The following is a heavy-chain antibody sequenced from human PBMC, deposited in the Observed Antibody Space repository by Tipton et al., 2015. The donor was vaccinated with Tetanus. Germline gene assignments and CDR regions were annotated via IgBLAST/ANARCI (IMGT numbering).Heavy chain of an antibody. Sequence: RSLRLSCAASGFTFDDYAMHWVRQDPGKGLEWVSGISWNSGSIGYADSVKGRFTISRDNAKNSLYLQMNSLRAEDTALYYCAKDTGVTPHYGMDVWGQGTTVTVSS. J-gene: IGHJ6*02. CDR1: GFTFDDYA. CDR2: ISWNSGSI. D-gene: IGHD2-21*02. CDR3: AKDTGVTPHYGMDV. V-gene: IGHV3-9*01.